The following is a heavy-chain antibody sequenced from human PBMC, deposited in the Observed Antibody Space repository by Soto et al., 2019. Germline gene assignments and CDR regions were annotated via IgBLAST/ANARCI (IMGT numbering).Heavy chain of an antibody. V-gene: IGHV3-23*01. CDR1: GFTFTSYA. CDR3: AKEGLVAATLNWFDP. J-gene: IGHJ5*02. Sequence: EVRLLESGGGLVRPGGSLRLSCAASGFTFTSYAMTWVRQAPGKGLKWVSAISGSGDSTYYADSVKGRFTVSRDNSKNMLYLQMNSLRAEDTAVYYCAKEGLVAATLNWFDPWGQGTLVIVSS. CDR2: ISGSGDST. D-gene: IGHD2-15*01.